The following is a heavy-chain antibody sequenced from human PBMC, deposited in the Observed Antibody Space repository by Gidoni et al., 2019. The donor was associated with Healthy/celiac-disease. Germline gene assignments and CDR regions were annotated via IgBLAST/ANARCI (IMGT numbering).Heavy chain of an antibody. CDR2: ISYDGSNK. J-gene: IGHJ6*02. CDR1: GFTFSSYG. D-gene: IGHD3-10*01. V-gene: IGHV3-30*18. Sequence: QVQLVESGGGVVQPGRSLRLSCAASGFTFSSYGMHWVRQAPGKGLEWVAVISYDGSNKYYADSVKGRFTISRDNSKNTLYLQMNSLRAEDTAVYYCAKDCLWFGELLTYGMDVWGQGTTVTVSS. CDR3: AKDCLWFGELLTYGMDV.